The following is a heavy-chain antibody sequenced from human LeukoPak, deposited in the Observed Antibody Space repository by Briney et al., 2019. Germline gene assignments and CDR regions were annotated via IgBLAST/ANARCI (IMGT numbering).Heavy chain of an antibody. Sequence: PSETLSLTCAVYGGSFSGYYWSWVRQAPGKGLEWVSAISGSGGSTYYADSVKGRFTISRDNSKNTLYLQMNSLRAEDTAVYYCAKVDRWFGELLSEYWGQGTLVTVSS. J-gene: IGHJ4*02. CDR1: GGSFSGYY. CDR3: AKVDRWFGELLSEY. D-gene: IGHD3-10*01. CDR2: ISGSGGST. V-gene: IGHV3-23*01.